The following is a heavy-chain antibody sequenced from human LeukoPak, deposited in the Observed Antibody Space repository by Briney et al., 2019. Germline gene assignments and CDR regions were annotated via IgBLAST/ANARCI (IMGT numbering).Heavy chain of an antibody. CDR3: ARERGYSGYDWGD. D-gene: IGHD5-12*01. Sequence: PGGSLRLSCAASGFTFSSYSMNWVRQAPGKGLEWVSSISSSSSYIYYADSVKGRFTISRDNAKNSLYLQVNSLRAEDTAVYYCARERGYSGYDWGDWGQGTLVTVSS. V-gene: IGHV3-21*01. J-gene: IGHJ4*02. CDR1: GFTFSSYS. CDR2: ISSSSSYI.